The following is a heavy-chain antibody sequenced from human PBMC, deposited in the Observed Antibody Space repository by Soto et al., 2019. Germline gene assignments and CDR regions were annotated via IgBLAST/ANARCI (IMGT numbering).Heavy chain of an antibody. CDR1: GFTFNTYA. CDR3: AKENTPDYGDYVDY. Sequence: EVQLLESGGGLVQPGGSLRLSCAASGFTFNTYAMNWVRQVPGKGLEWVASISGGGGSTYYADSVKGRFTISRDNSKNTMYLQMNSLRAEDTALYFCAKENTPDYGDYVDYWGQGTLVTVSS. V-gene: IGHV3-23*01. J-gene: IGHJ4*02. CDR2: ISGGGGST. D-gene: IGHD4-17*01.